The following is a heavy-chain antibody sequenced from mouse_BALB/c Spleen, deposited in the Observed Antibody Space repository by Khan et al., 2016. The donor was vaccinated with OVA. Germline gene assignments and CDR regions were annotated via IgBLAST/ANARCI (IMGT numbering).Heavy chain of an antibody. CDR2: INPSNDYT. J-gene: IGHJ3*01. V-gene: IGHV1-4*01. CDR1: GYTFTTYT. CDR3: ARSGQLGIRGGFTY. Sequence: QVQLQQSGAELARPGASVKMSCKTSGYTFTTYTLHWVKQRPGRSLEWIGYINPSNDYTNYNQKFKDKSTLTADKSSSTSYMQLSSLTSEESAVYYFARSGQLGIRGGFTYWGQGTLVTVSA. D-gene: IGHD3-2*01.